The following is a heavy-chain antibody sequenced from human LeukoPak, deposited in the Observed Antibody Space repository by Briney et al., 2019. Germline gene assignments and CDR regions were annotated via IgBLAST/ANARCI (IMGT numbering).Heavy chain of an antibody. CDR3: ARDPPDGYVDY. CDR1: GFTFSSYS. CDR2: ISSSSSTI. D-gene: IGHD2-8*01. Sequence: GGSLRLSCGASGFTFSSYSMNWVRQAPGKGLEWVSYISSSSSTIYYADSVKGRFTISRDNAKNSLYLQMNSLRAEDTAVYYCARDPPDGYVDYWGQGTLVTVSS. J-gene: IGHJ4*02. V-gene: IGHV3-48*01.